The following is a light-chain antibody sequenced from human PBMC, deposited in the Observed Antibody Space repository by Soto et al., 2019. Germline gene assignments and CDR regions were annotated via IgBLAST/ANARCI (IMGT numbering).Light chain of an antibody. CDR3: QSYDDSLSALV. CDR1: RSNIGANYD. J-gene: IGLJ2*01. Sequence: QPVLTQSPSVSGAPGQRVTISCAGSRSNIGANYDVHWYQQLPGTAPKLLIYANDNRPSGIPDRFSGSRSDTSASLVITGLQAEDEADYYCQSYDDSLSALVFGGGTKVTVL. CDR2: AND. V-gene: IGLV1-40*01.